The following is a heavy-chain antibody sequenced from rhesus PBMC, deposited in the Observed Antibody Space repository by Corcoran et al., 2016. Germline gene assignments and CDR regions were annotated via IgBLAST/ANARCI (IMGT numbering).Heavy chain of an antibody. CDR2: IRSGGST. Sequence: QVQLQQWGEGLVKPSETLSLTCAVYGGSISSNYWSWIRQPPGKGLEWIGRIRSGGSTNHNPSLKSRVTISNDTSKDPFSLKLSSVTAAGTAVYYCARGGGGRIAAGLHYWGQGVLVTVSS. V-gene: IGHV4-160*01. D-gene: IGHD6-13*01. CDR3: ARGGGGRIAAGLHY. CDR1: GGSISSNY. J-gene: IGHJ4*01.